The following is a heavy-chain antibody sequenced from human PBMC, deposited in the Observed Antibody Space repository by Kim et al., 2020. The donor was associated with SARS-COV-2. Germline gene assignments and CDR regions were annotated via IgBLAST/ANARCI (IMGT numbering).Heavy chain of an antibody. CDR3: ARGLGATGALGY. V-gene: IGHV1-3*01. CDR2: INAGTGNT. CDR1: GYTFTDYI. D-gene: IGHD7-27*01. Sequence: ASVKVSCKASGYTFTDYILSWVRQAPGQRLEWMGWINAGTGNTRYSQKFQDRVIITRDTSASTAYMDLSSLTSEDTAVYYCARGLGATGALGYWGQGTLVTVSA. J-gene: IGHJ4*02.